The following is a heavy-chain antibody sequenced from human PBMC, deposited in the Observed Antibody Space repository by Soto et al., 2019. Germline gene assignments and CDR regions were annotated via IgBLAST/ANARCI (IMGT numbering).Heavy chain of an antibody. CDR2: ISGSGDRT. V-gene: IGHV3-23*01. Sequence: GGSLRLSCAASGFTFSSYAMSWVRQAPGKGLEWVSAISGSGDRTYYADSVKGRFTISRDNSKSTLYLQMNSLRAEDTAEYYCAQALGVVDPFDSWGQGSLVTVSS. D-gene: IGHD3-22*01. J-gene: IGHJ4*02. CDR3: AQALGVVDPFDS. CDR1: GFTFSSYA.